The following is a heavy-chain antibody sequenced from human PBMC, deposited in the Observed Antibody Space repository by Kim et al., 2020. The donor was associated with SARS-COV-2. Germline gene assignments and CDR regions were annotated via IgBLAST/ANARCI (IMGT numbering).Heavy chain of an antibody. CDR2: INWNGGST. CDR1: GFTFGDYG. J-gene: IGHJ6*02. Sequence: GGSLRLSCAASGFTFGDYGMSWVRQAPGKGLEWVSGINWNGGSTGYADSVKGRFTISRDNAKNSLYPQMNSLRAEDTALYYCARGRKQWLTYYYYYGMDVWGQGTTVTVSS. CDR3: ARGRKQWLTYYYYYGMDV. D-gene: IGHD6-19*01. V-gene: IGHV3-20*04.